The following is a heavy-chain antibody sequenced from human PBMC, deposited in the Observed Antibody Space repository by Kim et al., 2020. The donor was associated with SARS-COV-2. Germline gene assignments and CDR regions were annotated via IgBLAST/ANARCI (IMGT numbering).Heavy chain of an antibody. CDR2: IGTGDDT. V-gene: IGHV3-13*01. CDR3: ARESNNWAFDF. D-gene: IGHD1-1*01. CDR1: GFIFSNYD. Sequence: GGSLRLSCAASGFIFSNYDLHWVRQAPGKSLEWVAAIGTGDDTYYPDSVRGRFTISRENVKNSLYLQMNSLRVGDTAVYFCARESNNWAFDFWGRGTLV. J-gene: IGHJ4*02.